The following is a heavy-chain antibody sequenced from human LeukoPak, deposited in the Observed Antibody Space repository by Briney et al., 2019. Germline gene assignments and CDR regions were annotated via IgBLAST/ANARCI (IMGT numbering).Heavy chain of an antibody. Sequence: GASVKVSCKASGYTFTGYYMHWVRQAPGQGLEWMGWINPNSGGTNYAQKFQGRVTMTRDTSISTAYMELSRLRSDDTAVYYCARGGGYYDFWSGYYNWFDPWGQGTLVTVSS. J-gene: IGHJ5*02. CDR3: ARGGGYYDFWSGYYNWFDP. D-gene: IGHD3-3*01. CDR2: INPNSGGT. CDR1: GYTFTGYY. V-gene: IGHV1-2*02.